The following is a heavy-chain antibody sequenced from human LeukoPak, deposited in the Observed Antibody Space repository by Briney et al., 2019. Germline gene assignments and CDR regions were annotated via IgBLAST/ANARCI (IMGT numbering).Heavy chain of an antibody. CDR2: IILIFGTA. V-gene: IGHV1-69*13. J-gene: IGHJ4*02. Sequence: SVKVSCKASGGTFSSYAISWVRQAPGQGLERMGGIILIFGTANYAQKFQGRVTITADESTSTAYMELSSLRSEDTAVYYCARAPPNYYDSSGYSLRYWGQGTLVTVSS. CDR3: ARAPPNYYDSSGYSLRY. CDR1: GGTFSSYA. D-gene: IGHD3-22*01.